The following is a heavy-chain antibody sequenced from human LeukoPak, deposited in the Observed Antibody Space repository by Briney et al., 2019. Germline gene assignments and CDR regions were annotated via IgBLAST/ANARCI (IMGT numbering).Heavy chain of an antibody. CDR2: IYSGGST. CDR1: GFTVSSNY. V-gene: IGHV3-66*01. CDR3: ARLYPRRAFDI. Sequence: GGSLRLSCAASGFTVSSNYMSWVRQAPGKGLEWVSVIYSGGSTYYADSVKGRFTISRDNSKNTLYLQMNSLRAEDTAVYYCARLYPRRAFDIWGQGTMVTVSS. J-gene: IGHJ3*02. D-gene: IGHD3-10*01.